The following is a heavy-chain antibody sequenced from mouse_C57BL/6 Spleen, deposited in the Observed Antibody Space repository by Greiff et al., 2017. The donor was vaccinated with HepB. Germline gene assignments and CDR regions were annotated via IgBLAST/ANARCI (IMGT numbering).Heavy chain of an antibody. CDR2: IWSDGST. D-gene: IGHD1-1*01. V-gene: IGHV2-6-1*01. CDR3: ARQGDYYGSSYVGYAMDY. CDR1: GFSLTSYG. J-gene: IGHJ4*01. Sequence: VQLVESGPGLVAPSQSLSITCTASGFSLTSYGVPWVRQPPGKGLEWLVVIWSDGSTTYNSALKSRLSISKDNSKSQVFLKMNRLQTDDTAMYYCARQGDYYGSSYVGYAMDYWGQGTSVTVSS.